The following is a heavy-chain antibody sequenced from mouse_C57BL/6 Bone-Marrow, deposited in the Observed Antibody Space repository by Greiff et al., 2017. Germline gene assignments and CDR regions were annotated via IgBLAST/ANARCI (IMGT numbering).Heavy chain of an antibody. V-gene: IGHV5-6*02. J-gene: IGHJ1*03. D-gene: IGHD5-1*01. CDR2: ISSGGSYT. CDR3: ARRGTYLRYFDV. Sequence: EVKLMESGGDLVKPGGSLKLSCAASGFTFSSYGMSWVRQTPDKRLEWVATISSGGSYTYYPDSVKGRFTISRDNAKNTLYLQMSSLKSEDTAMYYGARRGTYLRYFDVWGTGTTVTVSS. CDR1: GFTFSSYG.